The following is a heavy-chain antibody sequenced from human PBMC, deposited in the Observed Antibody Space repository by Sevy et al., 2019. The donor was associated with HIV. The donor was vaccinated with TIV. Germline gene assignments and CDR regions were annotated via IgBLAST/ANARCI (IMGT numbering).Heavy chain of an antibody. V-gene: IGHV3-30*02. CDR1: AFTFSNFG. Sequence: GGSLRLSCSASAFTFSNFGMHWVRQVPGKGLEWVTFIRYDGSDKYYAASVKGRFTISRDDSKNTLYLQMDSLRAEDTAIYYCAKDLAGPGRRYFDYWGQGTQVTVSS. J-gene: IGHJ4*02. D-gene: IGHD6-13*01. CDR2: IRYDGSDK. CDR3: AKDLAGPGRRYFDY.